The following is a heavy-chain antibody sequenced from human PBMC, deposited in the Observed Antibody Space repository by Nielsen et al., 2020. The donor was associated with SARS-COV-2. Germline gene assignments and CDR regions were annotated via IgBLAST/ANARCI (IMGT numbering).Heavy chain of an antibody. V-gene: IGHV3-30-3*01. Sequence: GESLKISCAASGFTFSSYGMYWVRQAPGKGLEWVAVISSDGNKKNYADSVKGRFTISRDNSKSTLYLQMNSLRPDDTAVYFCARDRLWVGEVSWGQGTLVTVSS. J-gene: IGHJ5*02. CDR3: ARDRLWVGEVS. CDR1: GFTFSSYG. CDR2: ISSDGNKK. D-gene: IGHD3-10*01.